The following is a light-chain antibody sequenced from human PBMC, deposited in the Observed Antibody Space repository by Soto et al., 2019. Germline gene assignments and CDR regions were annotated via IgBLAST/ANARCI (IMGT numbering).Light chain of an antibody. CDR2: KAS. CDR3: QQYKTYLS. J-gene: IGKJ1*01. Sequence: DIPMTQSPSTLSASVGDRVTITCRASQSISSWLGWYQQKSGHAPKVLIYKASSLESGVPSRFSGSGSGTEFTLTISSLQPDYFATYYCQQYKTYLSFGQGTKVEIK. V-gene: IGKV1-5*03. CDR1: QSISSW.